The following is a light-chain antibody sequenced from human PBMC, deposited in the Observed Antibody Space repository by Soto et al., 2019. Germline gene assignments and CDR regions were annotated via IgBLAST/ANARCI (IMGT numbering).Light chain of an antibody. CDR2: GAS. CDR1: QSVTAK. V-gene: IGKV3-20*01. J-gene: IGKJ5*01. CDR3: QQYGGSPIT. Sequence: PGERATLSCRASQSVTAKLAWYRHKPGQAPRLLISGASSRASGVPDRFSGSGSETDFTLIISRLQPEDFALYYCQQYGGSPITFGQGTRLEIK.